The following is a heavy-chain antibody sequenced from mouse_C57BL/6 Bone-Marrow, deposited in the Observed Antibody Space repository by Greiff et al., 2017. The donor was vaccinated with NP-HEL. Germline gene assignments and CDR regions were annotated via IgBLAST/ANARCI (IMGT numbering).Heavy chain of an antibody. CDR2: IRNKANGYTT. D-gene: IGHD1-1*01. CDR3: ARLLRFFYAMDY. Sequence: EVKLMESGGGLVQPGGSLSLSCAASGFTFTDYYMSWVRQPPGKALEWLGFIRNKANGYTTEYSASVKVRFTISRDNSQSILYLQMNALRAEDSATYYCARLLRFFYAMDYWGQGTSVTVSS. J-gene: IGHJ4*01. V-gene: IGHV7-3*01. CDR1: GFTFTDYY.